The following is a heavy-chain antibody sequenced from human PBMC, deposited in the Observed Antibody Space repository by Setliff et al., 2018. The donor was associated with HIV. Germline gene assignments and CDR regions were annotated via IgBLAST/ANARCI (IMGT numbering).Heavy chain of an antibody. CDR1: GGSVSSTSNY. Sequence: ASETLSLTCSVSGGSVSSTSNYWGWIRQPPGKGLEWIGSIYYSGSTYYNPSLKSRVTISVDKSKNQFSLKLSSVTAADTAVYYCAREISRYSGYEGRMDYFDYWGQGTLVTVSS. D-gene: IGHD5-12*01. V-gene: IGHV4-39*07. CDR2: IYYSGST. J-gene: IGHJ4*02. CDR3: AREISRYSGYEGRMDYFDY.